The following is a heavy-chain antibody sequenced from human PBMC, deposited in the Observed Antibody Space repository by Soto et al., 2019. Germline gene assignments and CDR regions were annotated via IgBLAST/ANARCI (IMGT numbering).Heavy chain of an antibody. CDR2: IKQDGREK. D-gene: IGHD6-13*01. V-gene: IGHV3-7*01. CDR1: GFTFSSYW. CDR3: ARAGSWYGHSYYYYGMDV. J-gene: IGHJ6*02. Sequence: EVQLVESGGGLVQPGGSLRLSCAASGFTFSSYWMSWVRQAPGKGLEWVANIKQDGREKDYVDSVKGRFTISRDNAKNSLYLQMNSLRAEDTAVYYCARAGSWYGHSYYYYGMDVWGQGTTVTVSS.